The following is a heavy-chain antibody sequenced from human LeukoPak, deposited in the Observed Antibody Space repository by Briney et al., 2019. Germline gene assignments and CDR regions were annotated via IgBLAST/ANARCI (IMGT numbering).Heavy chain of an antibody. CDR2: INTNTGNP. D-gene: IGHD6-13*01. Sequence: ASVKVSCKASGYSFTSYAMNWVRQAPGQGREWMGWINTNTGNPTYAQGFTGQFVFSLDTSVSTAYLQISSLKAEDTAVYYCARDFVSSWSFYWGQGTLVTVSS. CDR3: ARDFVSSWSFY. CDR1: GYSFTSYA. V-gene: IGHV7-4-1*02. J-gene: IGHJ4*02.